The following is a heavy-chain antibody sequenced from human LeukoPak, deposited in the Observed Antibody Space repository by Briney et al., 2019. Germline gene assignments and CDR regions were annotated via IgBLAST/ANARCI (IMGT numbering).Heavy chain of an antibody. Sequence: PGGSLRLSCAASGFTFDDYGMSWVRQAPGKGLVWVSRIKSDGSNTNYADSVKGRFTISRDNAKNTLHLQMNSLRAEDTAVYYCARGGYYGSGRYYFDSWGQGTLVTVSS. V-gene: IGHV3-74*01. CDR3: ARGGYYGSGRYYFDS. CDR2: IKSDGSNT. CDR1: GFTFDDYG. D-gene: IGHD3-3*01. J-gene: IGHJ4*02.